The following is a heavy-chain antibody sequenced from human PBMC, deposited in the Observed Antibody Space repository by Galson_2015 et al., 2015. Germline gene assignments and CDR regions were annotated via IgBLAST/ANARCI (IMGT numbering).Heavy chain of an antibody. CDR1: GYSFTSYW. CDR3: ARPNYYDSSGLICRAFDI. CDR2: IYPGDSDT. J-gene: IGHJ3*02. V-gene: IGHV5-51*01. D-gene: IGHD3-22*01. Sequence: QSGAEVKKPGESLKISCKGSGYSFTSYWIGWVRQMPGKGLEWMGIIYPGDSDTRYSPSFQGQVTISADKSIGTAYLQWSSLKASDTAMYYCARPNYYDSSGLICRAFDIWGQGTMVTVSS.